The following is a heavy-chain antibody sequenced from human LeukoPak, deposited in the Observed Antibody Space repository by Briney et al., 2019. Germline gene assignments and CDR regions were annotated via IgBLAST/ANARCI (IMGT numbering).Heavy chain of an antibody. CDR1: GGSVSGYC. CDR3: ARYYGSGRDGDY. Sequence: SETLSLTCAVYGGSVSGYCWSWIRQPPGKGLEWSGEINHSGSTNYNPSLKSRVTISVDTSKNQFSLKVNSVTAADTAVYFCARYYGSGRDGDYWGQGTLVTVSS. V-gene: IGHV4-34*01. J-gene: IGHJ4*02. CDR2: INHSGST. D-gene: IGHD3-10*01.